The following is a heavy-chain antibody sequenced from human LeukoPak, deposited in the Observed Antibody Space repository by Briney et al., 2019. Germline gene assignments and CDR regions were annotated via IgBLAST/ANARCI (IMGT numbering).Heavy chain of an antibody. J-gene: IGHJ4*02. D-gene: IGHD6-19*01. CDR2: ISAYNDNT. Sequence: ASVKVSCKASGYTFTSYGISWVRQAPGQGLEWMGWISAYNDNTNSAQKLQGRVTMTTDTSTSTAYMELRSLRSDDTAVYYCAIYSSGWYYFDYWGQGTLVTVSS. V-gene: IGHV1-18*01. CDR3: AIYSSGWYYFDY. CDR1: GYTFTSYG.